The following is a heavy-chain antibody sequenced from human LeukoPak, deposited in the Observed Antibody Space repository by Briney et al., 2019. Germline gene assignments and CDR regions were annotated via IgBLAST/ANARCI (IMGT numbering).Heavy chain of an antibody. CDR1: GFTFSSYA. V-gene: IGHV3-23*01. CDR2: ISGSGGST. J-gene: IGHJ4*02. D-gene: IGHD3-22*01. Sequence: GGSLRLSCAASGFTFSSYAMSWVRQAPGKGLEWVSAISGSGGSTYYADSVKGRFTISRDNAKNSLYLQMNSLRAEDTAVYYCARDRPFQTYDSSGYPDYWGQGTLVTVSS. CDR3: ARDRPFQTYDSSGYPDY.